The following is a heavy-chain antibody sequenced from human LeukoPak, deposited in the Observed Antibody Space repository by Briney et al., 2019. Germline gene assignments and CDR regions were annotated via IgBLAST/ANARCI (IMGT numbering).Heavy chain of an antibody. J-gene: IGHJ4*02. Sequence: GGSLRLSCAASGFTFSSNAMSWVRQAPGKGLEWVSAISGSGGSTYYAGSVKGRFTISRDNSKNTLYLQMNSLRAEDTAVYYCAKGRGGLGYSYGPDYWGQGTLVTVSS. D-gene: IGHD5-18*01. V-gene: IGHV3-23*01. CDR3: AKGRGGLGYSYGPDY. CDR1: GFTFSSNA. CDR2: ISGSGGST.